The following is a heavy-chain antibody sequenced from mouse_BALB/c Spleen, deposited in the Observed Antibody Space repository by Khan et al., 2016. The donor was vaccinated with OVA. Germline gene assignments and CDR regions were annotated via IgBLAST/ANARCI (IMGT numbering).Heavy chain of an antibody. V-gene: IGHV2-2*02. CDR3: ARNYDYDEGLAY. Sequence: QVQLKESGPGLVQPSQCLSITCTVSGFSLTSYGVHWVRQSPGKGLEWLGVIRSGGSTDYYAAFISRLSISNDNSKSKVFFKMNRLEANDTAIYYCARNYDYDEGLAYWGQGTLVTVSA. CDR1: GFSLTSYG. J-gene: IGHJ3*01. CDR2: IRSGGST. D-gene: IGHD2-4*01.